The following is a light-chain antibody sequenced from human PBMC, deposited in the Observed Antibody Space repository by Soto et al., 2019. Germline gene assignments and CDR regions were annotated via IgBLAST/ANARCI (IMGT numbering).Light chain of an antibody. CDR3: QQRSDRPT. J-gene: IGKJ4*01. CDR1: QSVNSH. V-gene: IGKV3-11*01. Sequence: EIVLTQSPATLSLSPXERATLSCRASQSVNSHLAWYQHKGGQAPRLLIFDASHRATGIPTRFSGSGSGTDFTLTISSLETEDFAVYYCQQRSDRPTFGGGTKVDI. CDR2: DAS.